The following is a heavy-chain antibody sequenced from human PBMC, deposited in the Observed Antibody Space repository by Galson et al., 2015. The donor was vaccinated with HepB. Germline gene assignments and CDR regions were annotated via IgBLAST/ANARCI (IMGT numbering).Heavy chain of an antibody. CDR3: ARDLHFDY. Sequence: ETLSLTCTVSYGSMRSYYWSWIRQPPGKGLEWIGNIYYSGSTNYNPSLKSRVTISLDTSKNQFSLKLRSVTAADTAMYYCARDLHFDYWGQGTLVTVSS. CDR1: YGSMRSYY. V-gene: IGHV4-59*01. J-gene: IGHJ4*02. CDR2: IYYSGST.